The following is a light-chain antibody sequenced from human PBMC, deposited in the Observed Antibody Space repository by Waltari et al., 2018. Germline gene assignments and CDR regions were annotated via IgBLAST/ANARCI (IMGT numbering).Light chain of an antibody. J-gene: IGKJ2*01. Sequence: EIVMTQSPATLSVSPGERATLSCRASQSVSSNLAWYQQKPGQAPRRLIYGSSTSATGIPARFSGSGSGTEFTLTISSLQSEDFAVYYCQQYNNWPPYTFGQGTKLEIK. CDR2: GSS. CDR1: QSVSSN. V-gene: IGKV3-15*01. CDR3: QQYNNWPPYT.